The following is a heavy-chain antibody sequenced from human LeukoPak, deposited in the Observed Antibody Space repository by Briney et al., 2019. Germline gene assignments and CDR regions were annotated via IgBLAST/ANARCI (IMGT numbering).Heavy chain of an antibody. J-gene: IGHJ6*03. CDR2: ISGSGGST. Sequence: GGSLRLSCAASGITFSSYAMSWVRQAPGKGLEWVSAISGSGGSTYYADSVKGRFTISRDNSKNTLYLQMNSLRAEDTAVYYCAKGYYDFWSGYSRSYYYMDVWGKGTTVTVSS. CDR1: GITFSSYA. V-gene: IGHV3-23*01. D-gene: IGHD3-3*01. CDR3: AKGYYDFWSGYSRSYYYMDV.